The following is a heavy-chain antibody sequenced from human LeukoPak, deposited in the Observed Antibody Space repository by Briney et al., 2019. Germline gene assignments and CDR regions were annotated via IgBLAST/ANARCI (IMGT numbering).Heavy chain of an antibody. J-gene: IGHJ5*02. D-gene: IGHD3-10*01. CDR2: VHHTGST. CDR3: ARDWGFGDSEDWFDP. CDR1: GGSISSSSYY. Sequence: PSETLSLTCTVSGGSISSSSYYWGWIRQPPGKGLEWIGSVHHTGSTYYNPSLRSRVSISVDKSTNHISLEVTSVTAADTAVYYCARDWGFGDSEDWFDPWGQGTLVTVSS. V-gene: IGHV4-39*07.